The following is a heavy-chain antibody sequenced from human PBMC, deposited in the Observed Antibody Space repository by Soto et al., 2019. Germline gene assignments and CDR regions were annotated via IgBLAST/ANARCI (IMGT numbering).Heavy chain of an antibody. CDR1: GYTFTSYG. V-gene: IGHV1-18*01. J-gene: IGHJ4*02. CDR3: ARGRYGDY. Sequence: QVHLVQSGAEVKKPGASVKVSCKASGYTFTSYGTTWVRQAPGQGLEWMGWISAPNGNTDYAQKLQGRVIVTRDTATSTAYMALRSLRSVDPAVYYCARGRYGDYWGQGALVTVSS. CDR2: ISAPNGNT. D-gene: IGHD1-1*01.